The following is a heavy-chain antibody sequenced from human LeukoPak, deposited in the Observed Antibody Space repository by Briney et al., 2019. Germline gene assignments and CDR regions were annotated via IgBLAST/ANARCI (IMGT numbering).Heavy chain of an antibody. V-gene: IGHV4-59*12. Sequence: PSETLSLTCAVYGGSFSAYYWSWIRQPPGKGLKWIAYINYSGSTNYNPSLKSRVTMSVDTSKNQFSLKLSSVTAADTAVYYCARDEDYYGSGSYFSAGFDYWGQGTLVTVSS. J-gene: IGHJ4*02. CDR2: INYSGST. CDR1: GGSFSAYY. D-gene: IGHD3-10*01. CDR3: ARDEDYYGSGSYFSAGFDY.